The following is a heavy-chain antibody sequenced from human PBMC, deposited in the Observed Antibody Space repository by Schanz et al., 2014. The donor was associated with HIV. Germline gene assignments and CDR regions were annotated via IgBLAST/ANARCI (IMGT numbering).Heavy chain of an antibody. Sequence: QVQLVQSGAEVKKPGSSGKVFCRASGGTFINYAFSWVRQAPGKGLEWMGGTTPLFGTSNYAQKFQGRATITADESTSTAYMELSSLRSEDTAVYYCARDSPVAAGTLDYWGQGTLVTVSS. CDR1: GGTFINYA. CDR3: ARDSPVAAGTLDY. CDR2: TTPLFGTS. D-gene: IGHD6-13*01. V-gene: IGHV1-69*01. J-gene: IGHJ4*02.